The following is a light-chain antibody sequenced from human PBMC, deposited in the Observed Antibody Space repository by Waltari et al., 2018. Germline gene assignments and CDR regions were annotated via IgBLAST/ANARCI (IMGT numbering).Light chain of an antibody. J-gene: IGKJ4*01. CDR3: QQYDKRPALT. CDR1: QESSTF. Sequence: DTKMTHSPSSLSGYVVDRVTPTCQASQESSTFLNWYQQKPGQAPKLLIYDASNWETGIPSRFSGSGSGTDFTLTISSLQPEDIATYYCQQYDKRPALTCGRGTRVEIK. CDR2: DAS. V-gene: IGKV1-33*01.